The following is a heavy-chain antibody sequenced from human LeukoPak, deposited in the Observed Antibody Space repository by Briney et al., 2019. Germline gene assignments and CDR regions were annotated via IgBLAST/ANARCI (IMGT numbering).Heavy chain of an antibody. D-gene: IGHD3-3*01. CDR3: ARVYRSRITIFGVVIIPSWFDP. CDR1: GGSISSYY. CDR2: IYYSGST. V-gene: IGHV4-59*01. J-gene: IGHJ5*02. Sequence: SEALSLTCTVSGGSISSYYWSWIRQPPGKGLEWIGYIYYSGSTNYNPSLKSRVTISVDTSKNQFSLKLSSVTAADTAVYYCARVYRSRITIFGVVIIPSWFDPWGQGTLVTVSS.